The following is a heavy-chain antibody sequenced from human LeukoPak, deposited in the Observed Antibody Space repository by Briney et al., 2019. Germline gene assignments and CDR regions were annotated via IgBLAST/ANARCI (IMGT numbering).Heavy chain of an antibody. CDR1: GFTFSDYY. D-gene: IGHD2-15*01. J-gene: IGHJ5*02. CDR2: INGSSSDT. CDR3: ARRGTTYCTVDSCHPNWFDP. Sequence: GGSLRLSCAASGFTFSDYYMTWIRQAPGRGLEWISYINGSSSDTKCADSVKGRFTISRDNAKNSLYLLTNSLRAEDTAVYYCARRGTTYCTVDSCHPNWFDPWGQGTLVTVSS. V-gene: IGHV3-11*03.